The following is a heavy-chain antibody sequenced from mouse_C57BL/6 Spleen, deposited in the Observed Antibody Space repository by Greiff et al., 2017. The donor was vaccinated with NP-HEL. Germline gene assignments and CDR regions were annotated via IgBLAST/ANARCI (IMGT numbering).Heavy chain of an antibody. CDR2: IDPSDSYT. J-gene: IGHJ3*01. D-gene: IGHD2-1*01. Sequence: QVQLKQPGAELVMPGASVKLSCKASGYTFTSYWMHWVKQRPGQGLEWIGEIDPSDSYTNYNQKFKGKSTLTVDKSSSTAYMQLSSLTSEDSAVYYCALPSTAGWFAYWGQGTLVTVSA. CDR1: GYTFTSYW. V-gene: IGHV1-69*01. CDR3: ALPSTAGWFAY.